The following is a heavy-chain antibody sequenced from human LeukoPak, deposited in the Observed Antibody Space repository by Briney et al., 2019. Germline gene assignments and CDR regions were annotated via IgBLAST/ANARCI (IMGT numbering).Heavy chain of an antibody. CDR3: ARHGSTDYFDY. J-gene: IGHJ4*02. Sequence: SETLSLTCAVSGGSISSTTSYWGWIRQPPGKGLEWLGRIYYSGSTFYNPSLKSRVTISVDTSNNQFSLRLSSVTAADTAVYYCARHGSTDYFDYWGQGTLVTVSS. V-gene: IGHV4-39*01. D-gene: IGHD2-2*03. CDR2: IYYSGST. CDR1: GGSISSTTSY.